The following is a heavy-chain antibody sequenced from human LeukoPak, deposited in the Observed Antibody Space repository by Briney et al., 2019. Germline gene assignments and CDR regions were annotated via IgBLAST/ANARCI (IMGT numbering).Heavy chain of an antibody. V-gene: IGHV4-59*08. Sequence: PSETLSLTCTVSGGSISSYYWSWIRQPPGKGLEWIGYIYYSGSTNYNPSLKSRVTISVDTSKNQFSLKLSSVTAADTAVYYCARPSSSSWDDAFDIWGQGTMVTVSS. J-gene: IGHJ3*02. D-gene: IGHD6-13*01. CDR1: GGSISSYY. CDR3: ARPSSSSWDDAFDI. CDR2: IYYSGST.